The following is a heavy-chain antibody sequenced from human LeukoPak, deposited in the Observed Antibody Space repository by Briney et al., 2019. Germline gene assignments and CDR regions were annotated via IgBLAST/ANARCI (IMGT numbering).Heavy chain of an antibody. Sequence: SETLSLTCAVSGGSISSGGYSWSWLRQPPGKGLEWIGYIYYSGSTNYNPSLKSRVTISVDTSKNQFSLKLSSVTAADTAVYYCARERQQYYGMDVWGQGTTVTVSS. J-gene: IGHJ6*02. CDR3: ARERQQYYGMDV. CDR2: IYYSGST. V-gene: IGHV4-61*08. CDR1: GGSISSGGYS. D-gene: IGHD6-13*01.